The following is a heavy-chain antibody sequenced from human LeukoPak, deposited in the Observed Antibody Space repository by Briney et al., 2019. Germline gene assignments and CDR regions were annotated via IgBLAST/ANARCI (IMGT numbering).Heavy chain of an antibody. J-gene: IGHJ4*02. CDR3: AREGAISSDY. V-gene: IGHV4-34*01. CDR1: GGSFSGYY. CDR2: INHSGST. D-gene: IGHD1-26*01. Sequence: SETLSLTCAVYGGSFSGYYWSWIRQPPGKGLEWIGEINHSGSTNYNPSLKSRVTISVDTSKNQFSLKLSSVPAADTAVYYCAREGAISSDYWGQGTLVTVSS.